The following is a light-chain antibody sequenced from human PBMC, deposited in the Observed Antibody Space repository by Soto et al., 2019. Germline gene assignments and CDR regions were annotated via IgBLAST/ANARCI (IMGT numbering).Light chain of an antibody. CDR1: QSISNW. J-gene: IGKJ1*01. CDR2: DAS. Sequence: DIQMTQSPSTLSASAGDRVTITCRASQSISNWLAWYQQKPGKAPKLLIYDASSLGSGVPSRFSGSGSGTEFTLTISSLQPGDFATYYCQQYNSYSPWTFGQGTKVDIK. CDR3: QQYNSYSPWT. V-gene: IGKV1-5*01.